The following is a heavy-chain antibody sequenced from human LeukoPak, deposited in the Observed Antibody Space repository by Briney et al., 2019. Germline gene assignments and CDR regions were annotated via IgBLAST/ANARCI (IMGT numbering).Heavy chain of an antibody. V-gene: IGHV4-61*01. J-gene: IGHJ4*02. D-gene: IGHD6-19*01. CDR1: GGSVSSGSYY. Sequence: SETLSLTCTVSGGSVSSGSYYWSWIRQPPGKGLEWIGYIYYSGSTNYNPSLKSRVTISVDTSKNQFSLKLSSVTAADTAVYYCARVRYSSGWYLLAFDYWGQGTLVTVSS. CDR2: IYYSGST. CDR3: ARVRYSSGWYLLAFDY.